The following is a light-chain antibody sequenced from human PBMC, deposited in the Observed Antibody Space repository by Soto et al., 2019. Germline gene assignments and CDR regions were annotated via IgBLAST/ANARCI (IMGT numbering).Light chain of an antibody. Sequence: EIMLTQSPATLSLSPGDRATLSCRASHSVGGLLAWYQQKPGQSPRLLIYGASTRATGIPARFSGSGSGTDFTLTISSLEPEDFAVYYCQQRSNWPPITFGQGTRLEIK. CDR1: HSVGGL. CDR3: QQRSNWPPIT. V-gene: IGKV3-11*01. J-gene: IGKJ5*01. CDR2: GAS.